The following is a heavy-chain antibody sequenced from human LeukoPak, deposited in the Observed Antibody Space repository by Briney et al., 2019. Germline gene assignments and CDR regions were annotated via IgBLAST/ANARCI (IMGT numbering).Heavy chain of an antibody. CDR2: IIPILGIA. V-gene: IGHV1-69*04. CDR1: GGTFISYT. CDR3: ARDQYCSGGSCLSHAFDI. J-gene: IGHJ3*02. Sequence: SVKVSCKASGGTFISYTISWVRQAPGQGLEWMGRIIPILGIANYAQKFQGRVTITADKSTSTAYMELSSLRSEDTAVYYCARDQYCSGGSCLSHAFDIWGQGTMVTVSS. D-gene: IGHD2-15*01.